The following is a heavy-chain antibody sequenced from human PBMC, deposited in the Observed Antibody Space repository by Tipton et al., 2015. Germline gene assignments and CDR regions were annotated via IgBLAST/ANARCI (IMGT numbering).Heavy chain of an antibody. J-gene: IGHJ4*02. CDR2: IYYSGST. Sequence: TLSLTCTVSGDSISSYYWSWIRQPPGKGLEWIGYIYYSGSTNYNPFLKSRVTISLDKSKNHFSLKLSSVTAADTAVYYCAREAVAGVDYWGQGTLVTVSS. D-gene: IGHD6-19*01. CDR1: GDSISSYY. V-gene: IGHV4-59*12. CDR3: AREAVAGVDY.